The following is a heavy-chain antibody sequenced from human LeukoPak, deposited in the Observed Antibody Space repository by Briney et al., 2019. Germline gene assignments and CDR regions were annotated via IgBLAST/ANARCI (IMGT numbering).Heavy chain of an antibody. Sequence: PGGPLGLSCTASGFNFGDYAMSWVRQAPGKGLEWVGIIRSEPYGGTTEYAASVKGRFTISRDDAKSSAYLQMNSLKTEDTAVYYCTRDYGSGSYRRYFFDYWGQGTQVTVSS. J-gene: IGHJ4*02. CDR3: TRDYGSGSYRRYFFDY. V-gene: IGHV3-49*04. CDR1: GFNFGDYA. D-gene: IGHD3-10*01. CDR2: IRSEPYGGTT.